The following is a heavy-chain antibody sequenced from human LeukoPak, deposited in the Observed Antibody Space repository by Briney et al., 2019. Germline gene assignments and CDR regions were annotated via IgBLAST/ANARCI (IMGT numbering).Heavy chain of an antibody. CDR3: ARLRQFNGDAFDI. D-gene: IGHD3-16*01. CDR1: GGSISSYY. CDR2: IYYSGST. Sequence: SETLSLTCTVSGGSISSYYWSWIRQPPGKGLEWIGYIYYSGSTNYNPSLKSRVIISVDTSKNQFSLKLSSVTAADTAVYYCARLRQFNGDAFDIWGQGTMVTVSS. J-gene: IGHJ3*02. V-gene: IGHV4-59*01.